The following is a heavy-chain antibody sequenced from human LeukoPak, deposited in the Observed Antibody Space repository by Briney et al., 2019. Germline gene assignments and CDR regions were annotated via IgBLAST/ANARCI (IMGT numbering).Heavy chain of an antibody. D-gene: IGHD6-13*01. Sequence: KPSETLSLTCTVSGGSISSSSYYWGWIRQPPGKGLEWIGYIYYSGSTNYNPSLKSRVTISVDTSKNQFSLKLSSVTAADTAVYYCARHGQQLVLDAFDIWGQGTMVTVSS. CDR1: GGSISSSSYY. CDR2: IYYSGST. V-gene: IGHV4-61*05. CDR3: ARHGQQLVLDAFDI. J-gene: IGHJ3*02.